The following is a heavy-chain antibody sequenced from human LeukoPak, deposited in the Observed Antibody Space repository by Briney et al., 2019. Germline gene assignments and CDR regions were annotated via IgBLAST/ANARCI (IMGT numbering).Heavy chain of an antibody. CDR1: GGSISSSSYY. V-gene: IGHV4-39*01. CDR3: ARQWIQLWPYFDY. D-gene: IGHD5-18*01. J-gene: IGHJ4*02. CDR2: IYYSGST. Sequence: NPSETLSLTCTVSGGSISSSSYYWGWIRQPPGKGLEWIGSIYYSGSTYYNPSLKSRVTISVDTSKNQFSLKLSSVTAADTAVYYCARQWIQLWPYFDYWGQGTLVTVSS.